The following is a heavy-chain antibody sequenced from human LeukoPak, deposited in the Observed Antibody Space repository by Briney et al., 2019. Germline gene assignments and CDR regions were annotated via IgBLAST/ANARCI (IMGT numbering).Heavy chain of an antibody. CDR1: GFTFSSYA. V-gene: IGHV3-30*04. CDR3: AKPPPVRGYYFDY. CDR2: ISYDGSNK. Sequence: GGSLRLSCAASGFTFSSYAMHWVRQAPGKGLEWVAVISYDGSNKYYADSVKGRFTISRDNSKNTLYLQMNSLRAEDTAVYYCAKPPPVRGYYFDYWGQGTLATVSS. J-gene: IGHJ4*02. D-gene: IGHD3-10*01.